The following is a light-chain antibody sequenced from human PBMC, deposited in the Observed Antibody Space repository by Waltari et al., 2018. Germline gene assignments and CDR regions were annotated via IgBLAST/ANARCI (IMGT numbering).Light chain of an antibody. CDR2: GNT. Sequence: SVLTQPPSVSGAPGQRVTTSCTGCSSNFGAAYDLPWYQHLPGTAPKPLTYGNTNRPAGVPDRFSGSKSGTSASLAITGLQSEDEADYYCQSYDSSLSGSAFGGGTKLTVL. J-gene: IGLJ2*01. V-gene: IGLV1-40*01. CDR1: SSNFGAAYD. CDR3: QSYDSSLSGSA.